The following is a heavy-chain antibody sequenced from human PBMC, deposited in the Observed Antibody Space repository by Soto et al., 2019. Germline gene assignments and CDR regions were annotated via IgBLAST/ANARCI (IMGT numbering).Heavy chain of an antibody. Sequence: SETLYLTCTVSGGSISSGGYYWSWIRQHPGKGLEWIGYIYYSGSTYYNPSLKSRVTISVDTSKNQFSLKLSSVTAADTAVYYCARENYYDSSGYTGVFDIWGQGTMVTVSS. CDR1: GGSISSGGYY. D-gene: IGHD3-22*01. V-gene: IGHV4-31*03. CDR3: ARENYYDSSGYTGVFDI. CDR2: IYYSGST. J-gene: IGHJ3*02.